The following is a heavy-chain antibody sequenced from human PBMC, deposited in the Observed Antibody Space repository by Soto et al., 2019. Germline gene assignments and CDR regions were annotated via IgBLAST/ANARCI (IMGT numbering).Heavy chain of an antibody. CDR1: GGTFSSYT. V-gene: IGHV1-69*02. J-gene: IGHJ4*02. D-gene: IGHD3-10*01. Sequence: QVQLVQSGAEVKKPGSSVKVSCKASGGTFSSYTISWVRQAPGQGLEWMGRIIPILGIANYAQKFQGRVTITADESTSTAYMELSSLRSEDTAVYYCARSWLGDYYGSGSYYNSAFDYWGQGTLVTVSS. CDR2: IIPILGIA. CDR3: ARSWLGDYYGSGSYYNSAFDY.